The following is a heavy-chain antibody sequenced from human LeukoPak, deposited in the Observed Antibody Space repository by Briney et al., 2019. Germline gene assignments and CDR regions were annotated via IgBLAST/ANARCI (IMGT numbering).Heavy chain of an antibody. CDR3: ARGVRQDDAFDI. CDR2: INHSGST. CDR1: GGSFSGYY. Sequence: SETLSLTCAVYGGSFSGYYWSWIRQPPGKGLEWIGEINHSGSTNYNPSLKSRVTISVDTSKNQFSLKLSSVTAADTAVYYCARGVRQDDAFDIWGQGTMVTVSS. V-gene: IGHV4-34*01. J-gene: IGHJ3*02.